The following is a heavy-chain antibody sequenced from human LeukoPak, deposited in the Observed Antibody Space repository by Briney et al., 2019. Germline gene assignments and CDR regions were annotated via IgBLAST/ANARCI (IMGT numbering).Heavy chain of an antibody. Sequence: GGSLRLSCAASGFTFDDYGMSWVRQAPGKGLEWVSGINWNGGSTGYADSVKGRFTISRDNAKNSLYLQMNSLRAEDTALYYCARNSSGWSSGDAFDIWGQRTLVTVSS. CDR1: GFTFDDYG. CDR3: ARNSSGWSSGDAFDI. J-gene: IGHJ3*02. V-gene: IGHV3-20*04. CDR2: INWNGGST. D-gene: IGHD6-19*01.